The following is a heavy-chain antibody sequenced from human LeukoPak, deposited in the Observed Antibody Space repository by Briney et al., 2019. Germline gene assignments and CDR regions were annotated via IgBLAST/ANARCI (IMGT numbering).Heavy chain of an antibody. CDR2: ISSSSGYI. V-gene: IGHV3-21*01. CDR3: ARAVERYFDWTHPNWFDL. D-gene: IGHD3-9*01. CDR1: GFTFSIYF. Sequence: NPGGSLRLSCAASGFTFSIYFVIWVRQPPGRGLEWVASISSSSGYIHYPDSVKGRVTISRDTAKNSMYLQMNSLRAEDTAVYYCARAVERYFDWTHPNWFDLWGQGTLVTVSS. J-gene: IGHJ5*02.